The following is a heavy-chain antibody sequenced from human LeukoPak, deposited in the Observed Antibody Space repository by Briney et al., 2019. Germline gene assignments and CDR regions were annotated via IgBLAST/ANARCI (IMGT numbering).Heavy chain of an antibody. D-gene: IGHD3-22*01. V-gene: IGHV1-58*02. CDR2: IVVGSGNT. CDR3: AADYSYYDSSGPMGY. Sequence: SVKVSCKASGFTFTSSAMQWVRQARGQRLEWIGWIVVGSGNTNYAQKFQERVTITRDMSTSAAYMELSSLRSEDTAVYYCAADYSYYDSSGPMGYWGQGTLVTVSS. J-gene: IGHJ4*02. CDR1: GFTFTSSA.